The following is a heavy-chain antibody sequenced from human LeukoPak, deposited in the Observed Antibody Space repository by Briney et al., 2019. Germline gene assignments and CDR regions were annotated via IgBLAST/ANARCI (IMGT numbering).Heavy chain of an antibody. J-gene: IGHJ4*02. V-gene: IGHV3-48*04. CDR3: ARSKSYSSGWTDFDY. CDR2: ITSRGGTI. D-gene: IGHD6-19*01. CDR1: GFTFSSYA. Sequence: PGGSLRLSCAASGFTFSSYAMHWVRQAPGKGLEWVSYITSRGGTIYYADSVKGRFTISRDNAKNSLYLQMDNLRAGDTAVYYCARSKSYSSGWTDFDYWGQGTLVTVSS.